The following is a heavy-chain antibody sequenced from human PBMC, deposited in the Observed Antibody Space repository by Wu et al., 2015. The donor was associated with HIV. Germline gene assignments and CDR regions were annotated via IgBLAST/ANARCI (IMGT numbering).Heavy chain of an antibody. Sequence: QVQLVQSGAKVKKPGASVKVSCKASGYTFTSYGISWVRQAPGQGLEWMGWISAYNANTNYVQKLQGRVTMTTDTSTSTIYMELRSLRSDDTAVYYCARDYYDSSGHYYDPIIDYWAREPWSPSP. J-gene: IGHJ4*02. D-gene: IGHD3-22*01. CDR1: GYTFTSYG. V-gene: IGHV1-18*01. CDR2: ISAYNANT. CDR3: ARDYYDSSGHYYDPIIDY.